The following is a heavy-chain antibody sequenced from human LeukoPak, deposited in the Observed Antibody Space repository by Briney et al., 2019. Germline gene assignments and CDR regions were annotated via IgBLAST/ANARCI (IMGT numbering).Heavy chain of an antibody. CDR3: AKDQAPYYYATTGYPDY. Sequence: GGSLRLSCAAAGFSFDDYAMYWVRQAPGKGLQWVSVISADGDSTYYADSVTGRFTISRDNSKNPLYLQMNSLRSEDTAFYYCAKDQAPYYYATTGYPDYWGQGTLVNVSS. J-gene: IGHJ4*02. D-gene: IGHD3-22*01. CDR2: ISADGDST. CDR1: GFSFDDYA. V-gene: IGHV3-43*02.